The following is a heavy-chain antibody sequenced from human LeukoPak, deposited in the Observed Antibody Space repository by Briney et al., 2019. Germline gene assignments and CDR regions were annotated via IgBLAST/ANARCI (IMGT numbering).Heavy chain of an antibody. CDR3: AKGSASGRPYYFDY. Sequence: GGSLRLSCTASGFIFSKYAMSWVRQTPGKGLEWVSAITAGGDDTYHADSVQGRITISRDNSEDTLYLQMNSLRAEDTAVYYCAKGSASGRPYYFDYWGQGSLVTVSS. D-gene: IGHD6-6*01. J-gene: IGHJ4*02. CDR1: GFIFSKYA. V-gene: IGHV3-23*01. CDR2: ITAGGDDT.